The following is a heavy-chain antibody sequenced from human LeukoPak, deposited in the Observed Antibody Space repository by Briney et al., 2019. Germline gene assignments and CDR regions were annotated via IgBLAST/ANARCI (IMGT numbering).Heavy chain of an antibody. J-gene: IGHJ1*01. CDR2: IIPIVGTT. D-gene: IGHD1-26*01. Sequence: GASVKVSCKASGGTFISYAFSWVRQAPGQGLEWMGGIIPIVGTTNYAQMFQGRVTITADESTSTAYMELSSLRSEDTAVYYCATRANFPGLLVGATREKYFQHWGQGTLVTVSS. V-gene: IGHV1-69*13. CDR3: ATRANFPGLLVGATREKYFQH. CDR1: GGTFISYA.